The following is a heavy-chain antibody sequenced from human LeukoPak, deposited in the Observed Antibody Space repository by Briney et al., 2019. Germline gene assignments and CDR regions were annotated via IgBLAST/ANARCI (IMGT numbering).Heavy chain of an antibody. D-gene: IGHD5-18*01. CDR2: ISYDGTNK. V-gene: IGHV3-30*18. J-gene: IGHJ3*02. CDR3: AKDRASRGYSYGNVFDI. Sequence: GGALRLSCADSGFTFSYYGMHWVRQAPGKGLEWVAIISYDGTNKYYADSVKGRLTISRDDSKNTLYLHMNSLRAEDTAVYYCAKDRASRGYSYGNVFDISGQGTMVTVSS. CDR1: GFTFSYYG.